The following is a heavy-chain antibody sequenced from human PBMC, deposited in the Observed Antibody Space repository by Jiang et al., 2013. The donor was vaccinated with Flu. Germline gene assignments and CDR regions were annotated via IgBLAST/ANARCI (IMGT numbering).Heavy chain of an antibody. V-gene: IGHV3-7*03. D-gene: IGHD2-2*02. CDR3: ARQYCSSSTCYTDAFDI. CDR1: GFTFSSYW. CDR2: IDQDGSKK. Sequence: VQLVESGGGLVQPGGSLTLSCVVSGFTFSSYWMTWVRQSPGKGLEWLANIDQDGSKKYFGDSVRGRFTISRDNAKNSVYLQMNSLKADDTAVYYCARQYCSSSTCYTDAFDIWGQGTMVTVSS. J-gene: IGHJ3*02.